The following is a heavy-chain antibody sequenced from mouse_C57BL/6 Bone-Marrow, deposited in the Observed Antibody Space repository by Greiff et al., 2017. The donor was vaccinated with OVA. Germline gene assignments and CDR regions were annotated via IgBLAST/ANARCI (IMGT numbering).Heavy chain of an antibody. CDR2: ISSGGSYT. CDR3: ARRRVTSGYYFDY. Sequence: EVQGVESGGDLVKPGGSLKLSCAASGFTFSSYGMSWVRQTPDKRLEWVATISSGGSYTYYPDSVKGRFTISRDNAKNTLYLQKSSLKSEDTAMYYCARRRVTSGYYFDYWGQGTTLTVSS. CDR1: GFTFSSYG. D-gene: IGHD2-2*01. V-gene: IGHV5-6*01. J-gene: IGHJ2*01.